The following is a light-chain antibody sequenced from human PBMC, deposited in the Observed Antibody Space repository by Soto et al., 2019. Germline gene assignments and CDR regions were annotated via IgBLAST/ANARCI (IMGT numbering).Light chain of an antibody. Sequence: SYELTQPPSVSVAPGETARISCGGNNVGSRSVHWYQQKPRQAPFLVIYYDSDRPSGIPERFSGSNSGNTATLIISRVEAGDEADYYCQVWEATGEQVVFGGGTKVTVL. J-gene: IGLJ2*01. CDR3: QVWEATGEQVV. CDR1: NVGSRS. V-gene: IGLV3-21*01. CDR2: YDS.